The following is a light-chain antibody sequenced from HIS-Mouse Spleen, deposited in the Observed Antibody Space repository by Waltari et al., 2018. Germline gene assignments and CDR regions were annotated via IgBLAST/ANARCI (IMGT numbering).Light chain of an antibody. V-gene: IGLV3-10*01. J-gene: IGLJ2*01. CDR2: EDR. Sequence: SYELTQPPSVSVSPGQTASITCSGDAFPKKYAYWYQQKSGQAPVLVIYEDRKRPSGIPERFSGSSSGTMATLTISGAQVEDEADYYCYSTDSSGNHRVFGGGTKLTVL. CDR1: AFPKKY. CDR3: YSTDSSGNHRV.